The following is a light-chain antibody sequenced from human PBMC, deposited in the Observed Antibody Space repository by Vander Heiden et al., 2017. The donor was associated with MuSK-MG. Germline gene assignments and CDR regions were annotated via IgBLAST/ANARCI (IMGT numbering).Light chain of an antibody. J-gene: IGKJ4*01. V-gene: IGKV3-11*01. CDR2: DAT. CDR1: QSFSSY. Sequence: EIVLTPSTATLPLSPGEGATLSCSASQSFSSYLAWYQQKPGQPPMLLIYDATNRATGIPARCSGSGSGTDFTLTISSLEPEDFATYYCHQRSNRPTFGGGTKVEI. CDR3: HQRSNRPT.